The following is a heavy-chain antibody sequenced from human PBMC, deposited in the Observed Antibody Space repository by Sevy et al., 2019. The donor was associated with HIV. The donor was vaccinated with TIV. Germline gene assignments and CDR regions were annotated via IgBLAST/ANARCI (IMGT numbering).Heavy chain of an antibody. D-gene: IGHD6-25*01. CDR2: ISSSSSYI. CDR1: GFSFSNYD. CDR3: ARDGGYSDHGMDV. Sequence: GGSLRLSCAASGFSFSNYDMNWVRQAPGKGLDWVSSISSSSSYIYYADSVKGRFTMSRDNAKNTVSLQMNSLRAEDTAVYYCARDGGYSDHGMDVWGQGTTVTVSS. J-gene: IGHJ6*02. V-gene: IGHV3-21*01.